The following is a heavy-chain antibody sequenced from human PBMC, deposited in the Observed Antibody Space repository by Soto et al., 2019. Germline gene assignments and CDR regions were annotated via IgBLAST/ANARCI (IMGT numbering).Heavy chain of an antibody. CDR2: ISAYNGNT. D-gene: IGHD2-2*01. CDR3: ARDDIVVVPAAIQAGYGMDV. CDR1: GYTFTIYG. Sequence: GASVKVSCKASGYTFTIYGISWVRQAPGQGLEWMRWISAYNGNTNYAQKLQSRVTMTTDTSTSTAYMELRSLRSDDTAVYYCARDDIVVVPAAIQAGYGMDVWGQGTTVTVSS. J-gene: IGHJ6*02. V-gene: IGHV1-18*01.